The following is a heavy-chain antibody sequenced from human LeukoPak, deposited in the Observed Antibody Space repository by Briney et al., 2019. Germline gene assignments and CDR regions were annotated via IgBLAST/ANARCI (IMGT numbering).Heavy chain of an antibody. CDR1: GFTVSSNY. CDR2: IYSGGRT. Sequence: GGSLRLSCEASGFTVSSNYMSWVRQAPGKGLEWVSVIYSGGRTYYAESVKGRFAISRDNSKNTLYLQMNSLRDEDTAVYYCAREGPMSLPTGYMDVWGKGTTVTVSS. CDR3: AREGPMSLPTGYMDV. V-gene: IGHV3-53*01. J-gene: IGHJ6*03.